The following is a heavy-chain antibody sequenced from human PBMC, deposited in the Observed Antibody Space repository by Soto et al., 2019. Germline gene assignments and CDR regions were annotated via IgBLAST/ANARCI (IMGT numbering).Heavy chain of an antibody. D-gene: IGHD3-22*01. V-gene: IGHV4-30-4*01. CDR2: IYYSGST. J-gene: IGHJ5*02. Sequence: SETLSLTCTVSGGSISSGAYYWSWIRQPPGKGLEWIGYIYYSGSTYYNPSLKSRVTISVDTSKNQFSLKLSSVTAADTAVYDWARVRHYYDSGGYVNWFDPWGQGTLVTVSS. CDR3: ARVRHYYDSGGYVNWFDP. CDR1: GGSISSGAYY.